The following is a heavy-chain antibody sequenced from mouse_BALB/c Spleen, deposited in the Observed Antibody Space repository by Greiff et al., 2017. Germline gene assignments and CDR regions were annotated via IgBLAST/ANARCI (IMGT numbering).Heavy chain of an antibody. CDR2: INPDSSTI. J-gene: IGHJ2*01. CDR1: GFDFSRYW. D-gene: IGHD4-1*01. CDR3: ARPATNWGHYFDY. Sequence: EVKLMESGGGLVQPGGSLKLSCAASGFDFSRYWMSWVRQAPGKGLEWIGEINPDSSTINYTPSLKDKFIISRDNAKNTLYLQMSKVRSEDTALYYCARPATNWGHYFDYWGQGTTLTVSS. V-gene: IGHV4-1*02.